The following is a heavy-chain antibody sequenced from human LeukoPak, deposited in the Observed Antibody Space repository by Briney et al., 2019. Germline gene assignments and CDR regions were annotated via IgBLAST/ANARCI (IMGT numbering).Heavy chain of an antibody. CDR2: ISAYNGNT. CDR1: GYTFTNYG. J-gene: IGHJ4*02. CDR3: ARDIGYTIGCYYFDY. V-gene: IGHV1-18*01. D-gene: IGHD6-19*01. Sequence: ASVKVSCKASGYTFTNYGISWVRQAPGQGLEWMGWISAYNGNTNYAQDLQGRVTMTTDTSTSTAYMELRSLRSDDTAVYYCARDIGYTIGCYYFDYWGQGTLVTVSS.